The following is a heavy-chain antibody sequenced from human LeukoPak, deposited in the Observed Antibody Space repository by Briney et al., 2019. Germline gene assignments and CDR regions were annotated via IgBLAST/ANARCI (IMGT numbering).Heavy chain of an antibody. CDR3: ARAIVVVPAAMYYFDY. D-gene: IGHD2-2*01. J-gene: IGHJ4*02. Sequence: GGSLRLSCAASGFTFSSYWMSWVRQAPGTGLEWVANIKQDGSEKYYVDSVKGRFTISRDNAKNSLYLQMNSLRVEDTAVYYCARAIVVVPAAMYYFDYWGQGTLVTVSS. V-gene: IGHV3-7*03. CDR1: GFTFSSYW. CDR2: IKQDGSEK.